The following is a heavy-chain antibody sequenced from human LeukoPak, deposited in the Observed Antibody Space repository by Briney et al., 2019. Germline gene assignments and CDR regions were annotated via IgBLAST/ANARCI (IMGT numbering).Heavy chain of an antibody. D-gene: IGHD4-17*01. Sequence: GESLKISCKGSGYSFTSYWISWVRQMPGKGLEWMGRIDPSDSYTNYSPSFQGHVTISADKSISTAYLRWSSLKASDTAMYYCARHLTGYGDYNYFDYWGQGTLVTVSS. CDR2: IDPSDSYT. V-gene: IGHV5-10-1*01. J-gene: IGHJ4*02. CDR1: GYSFTSYW. CDR3: ARHLTGYGDYNYFDY.